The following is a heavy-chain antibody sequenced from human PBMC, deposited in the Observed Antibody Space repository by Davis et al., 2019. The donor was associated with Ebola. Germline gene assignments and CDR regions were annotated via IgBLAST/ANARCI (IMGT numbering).Heavy chain of an antibody. V-gene: IGHV4-31*03. J-gene: IGHJ4*02. CDR1: GGSISSGGYY. CDR2: IYYSGIP. D-gene: IGHD5-24*01. Sequence: MPSETLSLTCTVSGGSISSGGYYWSWIRQLPGKGLEWIWYIYYSGIPYSNPSLGSRVTISVDTSKNQFSLNLSSVTAADTAVYYCARLRTEMASFYFEYWGQGTLVTVSS. CDR3: ARLRTEMASFYFEY.